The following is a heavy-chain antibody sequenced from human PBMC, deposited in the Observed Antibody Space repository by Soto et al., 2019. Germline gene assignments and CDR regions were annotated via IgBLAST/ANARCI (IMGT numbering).Heavy chain of an antibody. D-gene: IGHD1-1*01. CDR1: GYGFTTYG. CDR3: ARGRYGDY. Sequence: QVHLVQSGAEVKKPGASVKVSCKGSGYGFTTYGITWVRQAPGQGLEWMAWLSAQNGNTNHAQKVQGRVTVTRDTSTSTAYMELRSLGYDDTAVYYCARGRYGDYWGQGALVPVSS. V-gene: IGHV1-18*01. CDR2: LSAQNGNT. J-gene: IGHJ4*02.